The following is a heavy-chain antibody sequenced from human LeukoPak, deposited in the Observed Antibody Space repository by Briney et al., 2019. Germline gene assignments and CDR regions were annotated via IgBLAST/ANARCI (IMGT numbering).Heavy chain of an antibody. CDR3: AKPDLLMASEQNSAVVDY. CDR1: GFTFSTYG. CDR2: IPYDGTNK. Sequence: GESLRLSCAASGFTFSTYGMHWVRQAPGPGLEWLAFIPYDGTNKLYAASVKGRFTISRDNSKNTLYLQMNSLRVEDTAVYYCAKPDLLMASEQNSAVVDYWGQGTLVTVSS. J-gene: IGHJ4*02. D-gene: IGHD2-8*02. V-gene: IGHV3-30*02.